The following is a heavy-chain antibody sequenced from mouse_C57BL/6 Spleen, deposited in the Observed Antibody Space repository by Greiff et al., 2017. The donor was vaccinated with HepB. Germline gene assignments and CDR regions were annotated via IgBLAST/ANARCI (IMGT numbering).Heavy chain of an antibody. Sequence: VQLQQSGAELVRPGTSVKMSCKASGYTFTNYWIGWAKQRPGHGLAWIGDIYPGGGYTNYNEKFKGKATLTADKSSSTAYMQFSSLTSEDSAIYYCARYPSHYYAMDYWGQGTSVTVSS. CDR2: IYPGGGYT. V-gene: IGHV1-63*01. CDR3: ARYPSHYYAMDY. CDR1: GYTFTNYW. J-gene: IGHJ4*01.